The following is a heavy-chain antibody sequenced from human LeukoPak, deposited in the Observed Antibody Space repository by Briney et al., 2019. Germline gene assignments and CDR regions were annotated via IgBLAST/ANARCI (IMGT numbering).Heavy chain of an antibody. CDR3: ARHKDYYYSYMDV. V-gene: IGHV4-39*01. CDR1: GDSISTSSYY. J-gene: IGHJ6*03. Sequence: PSETLSLTCSVSGDSISTSSYYWGWIRQPPGKGVEWIGTIYYSGSTYYNPSLTSRVTISVDTSKNQFSLKLSSVTAADTAVYFCARHKDYYYSYMDVGGKGTTVTISS. CDR2: IYYSGST.